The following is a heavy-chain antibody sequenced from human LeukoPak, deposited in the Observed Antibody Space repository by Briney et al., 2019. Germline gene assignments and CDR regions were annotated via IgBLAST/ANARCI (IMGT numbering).Heavy chain of an antibody. J-gene: IGHJ4*02. Sequence: PGGSLRLFCAASGFTFSIYGMSWVRQAPGKGLEWVSAISGRDSNTYYADSVQGRFTISRDNSKNTLFLQMNSLRAEDTAVYYCAKRSDYGVNGNYFDYWGQGTPVTVSS. D-gene: IGHD4-23*01. CDR2: ISGRDSNT. CDR1: GFTFSIYG. V-gene: IGHV3-23*01. CDR3: AKRSDYGVNGNYFDY.